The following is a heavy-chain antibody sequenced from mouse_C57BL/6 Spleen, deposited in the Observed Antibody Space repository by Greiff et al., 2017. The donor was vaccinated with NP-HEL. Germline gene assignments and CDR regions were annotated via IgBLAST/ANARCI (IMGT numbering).Heavy chain of an antibody. D-gene: IGHD1-1*01. Sequence: EVQVVESGGGLVQPGGSLKLSCAASGFTFSDYYMYWVRQTLEKRLEWVAYISNGGGSTYYPDTVKGRFTISRDNAKNTLYLQMSRLKSEDTAMYYCARPYYYGSSYDWYFDVWGTGTTVTVSS. J-gene: IGHJ1*03. V-gene: IGHV5-12*01. CDR3: ARPYYYGSSYDWYFDV. CDR2: ISNGGGST. CDR1: GFTFSDYY.